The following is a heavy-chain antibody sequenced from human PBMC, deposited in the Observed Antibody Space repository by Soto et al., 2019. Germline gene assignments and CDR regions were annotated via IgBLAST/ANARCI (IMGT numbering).Heavy chain of an antibody. D-gene: IGHD3-16*01. CDR1: GFTFRSYV. V-gene: IGHV3-33*05. Sequence: QVQLGESGGGVVQPGTSLRLSCVGSGFTFRSYVIHWVRQAPGKGLEWVALTSYDGSNNFYGDSVKGRFTISRDNSRNTVELQMDSLRLEETALYYCARWGTTGGLDVWGQGTLVSVSS. J-gene: IGHJ4*02. CDR3: ARWGTTGGLDV. CDR2: TSYDGSNN.